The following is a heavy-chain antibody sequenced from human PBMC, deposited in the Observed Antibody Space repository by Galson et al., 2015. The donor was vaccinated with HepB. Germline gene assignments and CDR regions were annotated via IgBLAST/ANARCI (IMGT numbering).Heavy chain of an antibody. CDR2: IKGDGSGA. Sequence: SLRLSCAASGFTFSTYWMHWVRQAPGKGLVWVSRIKGDGSGATYADSVKGRFTISRDNAKNTLYLQMNSLRAEDTAVYYCARDGVGWELPVDYWGQGTLVTVSS. J-gene: IGHJ4*02. CDR1: GFTFSTYW. V-gene: IGHV3-74*01. CDR3: ARDGVGWELPVDY. D-gene: IGHD2-15*01.